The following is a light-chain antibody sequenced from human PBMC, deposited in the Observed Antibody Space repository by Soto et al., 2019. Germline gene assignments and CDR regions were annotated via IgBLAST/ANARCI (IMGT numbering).Light chain of an antibody. CDR1: QDIRTS. J-gene: IGKJ3*01. CDR2: GAS. Sequence: DIQMTQSPSSLSASVGARISITCQAIQDIRTSLSWFQQKPGRAPKLLIYGASNLETGVPSRFRGSGSGTDFTFTISSLQPEDIATYYCQQYDNLPPFTFGPGTKVDI. CDR3: QQYDNLPPFT. V-gene: IGKV1-33*01.